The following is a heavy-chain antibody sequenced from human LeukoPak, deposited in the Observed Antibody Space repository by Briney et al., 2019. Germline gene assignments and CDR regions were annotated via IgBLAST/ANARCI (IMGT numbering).Heavy chain of an antibody. J-gene: IGHJ4*02. CDR3: ARTSRGGGGGRFLVWFPVF. D-gene: IGHD3-3*01. V-gene: IGHV3-48*04. CDR2: ISATGGTI. CDR1: GFTFSSNG. Sequence: GGSLRLSCAASGFTFSSNGMNWVRQAPGKGLEWVSYISATGGTIYYADSVKGRFTISRDNAKNSLYLQMNSLRVEDTALYYCARTSRGGGGGRFLVWFPVFGGRGPLVPV.